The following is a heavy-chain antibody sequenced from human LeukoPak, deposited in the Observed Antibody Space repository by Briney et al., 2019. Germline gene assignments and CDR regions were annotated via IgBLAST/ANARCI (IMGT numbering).Heavy chain of an antibody. D-gene: IGHD5-18*01. V-gene: IGHV3-11*01. J-gene: IGHJ4*02. CDR2: ISGSGNTI. CDR3: ATDVGQLWSPDN. Sequence: GGSLRLSCAASGFTFSDYYMSWIRQAPGKGLEWVSYISGSGNTIYYADSVKGRFTISKDNAKNSVYLHMNSLRADDTAVYYCATDVGQLWSPDNWGQGTLVTVSS. CDR1: GFTFSDYY.